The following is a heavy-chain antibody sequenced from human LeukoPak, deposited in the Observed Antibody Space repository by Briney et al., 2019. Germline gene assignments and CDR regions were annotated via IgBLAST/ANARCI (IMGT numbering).Heavy chain of an antibody. D-gene: IGHD2-8*01. V-gene: IGHV3-30*02. Sequence: QPGGSLRLSCAASRFTFRSYGMHWVRQAPGKGLEWVAYIQYDGSNEQYADSVKGRFSISRDSSKNILYLQMNSLRAEDTAVYYCAKDRCSNGVGCYYYYMDVWGKGTTVTISS. J-gene: IGHJ6*03. CDR2: IQYDGSNE. CDR1: RFTFRSYG. CDR3: AKDRCSNGVGCYYYYMDV.